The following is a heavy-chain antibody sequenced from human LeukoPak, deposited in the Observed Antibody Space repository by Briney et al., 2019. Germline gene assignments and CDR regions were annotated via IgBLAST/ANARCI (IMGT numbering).Heavy chain of an antibody. CDR2: IYHSGST. D-gene: IGHD2-21*01. CDR1: GGSISSGGYS. CDR3: ARGIANDAFDI. Sequence: SQTLSLTCAVSGGSISSGGYSWSWIRQPPGTGLEWIGYIYHSGSTYYNPSLKSRVTISVDRSKNQFSLKLSSVTAADTAVYYCARGIANDAFDIWGQGTMVTVSS. V-gene: IGHV4-30-2*01. J-gene: IGHJ3*02.